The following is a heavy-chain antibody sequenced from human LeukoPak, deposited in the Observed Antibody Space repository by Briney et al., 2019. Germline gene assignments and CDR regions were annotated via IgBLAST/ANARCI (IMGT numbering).Heavy chain of an antibody. D-gene: IGHD2-2*01. CDR2: IIPIFGTA. CDR1: GGTFSSYA. CDR3: ARGARSSTSDWFDP. J-gene: IGHJ5*02. V-gene: IGHV1-69*13. Sequence: ASVNVSCKASGGTFSSYAISWVRRAPGQGLEWMGGIIPIFGTANYAQKFQGRVTITADESTSTAYMELSSLRSEDTAVYYCARGARSSTSDWFDPWGQGTLVTVSS.